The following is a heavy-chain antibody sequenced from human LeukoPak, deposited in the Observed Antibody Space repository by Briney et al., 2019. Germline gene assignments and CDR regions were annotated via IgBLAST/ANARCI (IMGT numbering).Heavy chain of an antibody. J-gene: IGHJ4*02. D-gene: IGHD3-9*01. V-gene: IGHV3-23*01. Sequence: PGGSLRLSCAASGFTFSSYAMSWVRQAPGKGLEWVSAISGSGGSTYYADSVKGRFTISRDNSKNTPYLQMNSLRAEDTAVYYCAKESVVRYFDWSYSGEFDYWGQGTLVTVSS. CDR1: GFTFSSYA. CDR2: ISGSGGST. CDR3: AKESVVRYFDWSYSGEFDY.